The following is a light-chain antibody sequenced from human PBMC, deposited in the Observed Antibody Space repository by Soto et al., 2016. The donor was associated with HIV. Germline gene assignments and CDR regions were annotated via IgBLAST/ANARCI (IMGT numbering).Light chain of an antibody. CDR3: LQDYNYPGT. CDR2: AAS. V-gene: IGKV1-6*01. Sequence: AIQMTQSPSSLSASVGDRVTISCRASQGIRNALGWYQQKPGKAPKLLIYAASSLQSGVPSRFSGSGSGTDFTLTISSLQPEDFATYYCLQDYNYPGTFGQGTKVEIK. J-gene: IGKJ1*01. CDR1: QGIRNA.